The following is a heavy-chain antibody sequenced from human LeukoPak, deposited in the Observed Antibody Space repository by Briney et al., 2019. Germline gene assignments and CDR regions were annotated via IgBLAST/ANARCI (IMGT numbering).Heavy chain of an antibody. D-gene: IGHD4-17*01. J-gene: IGHJ4*02. CDR3: AHYGDYRFLYYFDH. Sequence: SGPTLVNPTQTLTLTCTFSGFSLTTSGVGVGWIRQPPGKALEWLALIYWDNNKLYSPSLKSRLTIAKDTSKNQVVLTMTNMDPVDTATHSCAHYGDYRFLYYFDHWGQGTLVTVSS. CDR2: IYWDNNK. CDR1: GFSLTTSGVG. V-gene: IGHV2-5*02.